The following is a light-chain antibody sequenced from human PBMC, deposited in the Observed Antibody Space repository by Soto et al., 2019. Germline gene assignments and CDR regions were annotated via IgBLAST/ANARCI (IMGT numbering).Light chain of an antibody. CDR1: QSLSSSN. CDR2: GVS. J-gene: IGKJ2*01. CDR3: QQYASSSYT. Sequence: EIVLTQSPGTLSLSPGERATLSCRASQSLSSSNLAWYQQKPGQAPRLLIAGVSSRATGIPDRFSGSGSGTDFTLTISRLEPEDLVVYYCQQYASSSYTFGQGTQLELK. V-gene: IGKV3-20*01.